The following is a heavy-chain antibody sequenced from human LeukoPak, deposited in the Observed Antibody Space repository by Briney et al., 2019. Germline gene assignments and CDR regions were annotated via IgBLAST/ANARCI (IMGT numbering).Heavy chain of an antibody. Sequence: GGSLRLSCAASGNCWMHWVRQAPGKGPMWVSRICPDGTVTNYADSVKARFIISRDNARNTVYLQMNSLRVEDTAVYYCVRDFRSADYWGQGTLVTVSS. J-gene: IGHJ4*02. CDR1: GNCW. CDR2: ICPDGTVT. V-gene: IGHV3-74*01. CDR3: VRDFRSADY.